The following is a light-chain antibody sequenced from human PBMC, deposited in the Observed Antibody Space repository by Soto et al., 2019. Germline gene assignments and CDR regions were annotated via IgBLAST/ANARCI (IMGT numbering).Light chain of an antibody. CDR1: QSISSY. CDR2: AAS. J-gene: IGKJ1*01. V-gene: IGKV1-39*01. Sequence: DFQMTQSPSSLSASVGDRVTITCRASQSISSYLNWYKQKLGKAPKLLIYAASHLQSGVPSRFRGSGSGTDFTLTISSLQPEDFATYYCQQSYNTLSWTFGQGTKV. CDR3: QQSYNTLSWT.